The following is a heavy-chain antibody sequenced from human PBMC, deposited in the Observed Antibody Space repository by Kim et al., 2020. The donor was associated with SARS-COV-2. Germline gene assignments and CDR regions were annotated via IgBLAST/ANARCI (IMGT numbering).Heavy chain of an antibody. CDR3: ARVYGTQTQYFDY. Sequence: YTPSLKSRVTLSVDTSKNQFPLKLSSVTAADTAVYYCARVYGTQTQYFDYWGQGTLVTVSS. D-gene: IGHD4-17*01. J-gene: IGHJ4*02. V-gene: IGHV4-59*01.